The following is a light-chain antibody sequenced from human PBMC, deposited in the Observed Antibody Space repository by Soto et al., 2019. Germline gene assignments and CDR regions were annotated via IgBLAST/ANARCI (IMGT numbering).Light chain of an antibody. CDR2: DVS. CDR1: SSDVGGYNY. CDR3: CSYAGTSAAV. V-gene: IGLV2-11*01. J-gene: IGLJ3*02. Sequence: QYALTQPRSVSGSPGQSVTISCTGTSSDVGGYNYVSWYQQHPGKAPKLMIYDVSKRPSGVPDRFSGSKSGNTASLTISGLQAEDEADYYCCSYAGTSAAVFGGGTKLTVL.